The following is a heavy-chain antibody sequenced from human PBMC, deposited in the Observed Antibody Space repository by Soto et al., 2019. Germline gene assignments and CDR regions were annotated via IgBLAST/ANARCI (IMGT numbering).Heavy chain of an antibody. Sequence: QVQLVQSGAEVKKPGSSVKVSCKASGGTFSSYAISWVRQAPGQGLEWMGGINPIFGTANYAHKFQGRVTITTDESTSTAYMELSSLRSEDMAVYYCDGHHPTRYYYGMDVWGQGTTVTVSS. CDR3: DGHHPTRYYYGMDV. CDR2: INPIFGTA. D-gene: IGHD4-17*01. V-gene: IGHV1-69*05. J-gene: IGHJ6*02. CDR1: GGTFSSYA.